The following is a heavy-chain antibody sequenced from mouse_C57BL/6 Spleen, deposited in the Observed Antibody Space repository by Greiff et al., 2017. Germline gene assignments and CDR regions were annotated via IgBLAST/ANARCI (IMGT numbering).Heavy chain of an antibody. CDR2: IWWDDDK. D-gene: IGHD1-1*01. Sequence: QVTLKESGPGILQPSQTLSLTCSFSGFSLSTFGMGVGWIRQPSGKGLEWLAHIWWDDDKYYNPALKSRLTISKDTSKNQVFLKIANVDTADTATYYCARMATVVAGKYFDYWGQGTTLTVSS. J-gene: IGHJ2*01. CDR1: GFSLSTFGMG. CDR3: ARMATVVAGKYFDY. V-gene: IGHV8-8*01.